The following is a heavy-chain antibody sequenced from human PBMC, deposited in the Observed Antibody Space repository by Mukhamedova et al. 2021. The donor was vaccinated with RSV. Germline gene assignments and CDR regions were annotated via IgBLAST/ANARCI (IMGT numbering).Heavy chain of an antibody. D-gene: IGHD4-23*01. J-gene: IGHJ4*02. CDR3: ARQDGSNFAY. V-gene: IGHV6-1*01. Sequence: VTGRITINPDTSKNQFSLQLNSVTPEDTAVYYCARQDGSNFAYWGQGTLVTVSS.